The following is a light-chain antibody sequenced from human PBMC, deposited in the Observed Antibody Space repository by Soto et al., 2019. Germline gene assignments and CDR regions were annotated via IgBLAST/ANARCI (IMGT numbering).Light chain of an antibody. J-gene: IGLJ1*01. CDR1: SSDVGGYNY. CDR3: CSYACSYTLV. Sequence: QSALTQPRSVSGSPGQSVTISCTGTSSDVGGYNYVSWYQQHPGKAPKLMIYDVSKRPSGVPDRFSGSKSGNMASLTISGLQAEDEADYYCCSYACSYTLVFGTGTKLTVL. V-gene: IGLV2-11*01. CDR2: DVS.